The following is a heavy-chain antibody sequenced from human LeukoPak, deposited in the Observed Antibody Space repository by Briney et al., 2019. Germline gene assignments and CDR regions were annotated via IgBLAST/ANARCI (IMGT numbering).Heavy chain of an antibody. Sequence: GGSLRLSRAASGFTFSDYYMSWIRQAPGKGLEWVSYISSSGSAIYYADSVKGRFTISRDNAKNSLYLQVNSLRAEDTALYYCARDRYYDSSGYNFDYWGQGTLVTVSS. CDR3: ARDRYYDSSGYNFDY. D-gene: IGHD3-22*01. V-gene: IGHV3-11*01. CDR2: ISSSGSAI. CDR1: GFTFSDYY. J-gene: IGHJ4*02.